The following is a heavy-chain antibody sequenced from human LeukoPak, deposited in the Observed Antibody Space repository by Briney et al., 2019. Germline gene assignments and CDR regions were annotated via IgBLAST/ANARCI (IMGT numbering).Heavy chain of an antibody. Sequence: GGSLRLSCAASRFTFSSYGMHWVRQAPDKGLEWVAFIRYDGSNKYYADSVKGRFTISRDNSKNTLYLQMNSLRAEDTAVYYCAKGGIAAAPGYFDYWGQGTLVTVSS. V-gene: IGHV3-30*02. D-gene: IGHD6-13*01. CDR1: RFTFSSYG. CDR3: AKGGIAAAPGYFDY. J-gene: IGHJ4*02. CDR2: IRYDGSNK.